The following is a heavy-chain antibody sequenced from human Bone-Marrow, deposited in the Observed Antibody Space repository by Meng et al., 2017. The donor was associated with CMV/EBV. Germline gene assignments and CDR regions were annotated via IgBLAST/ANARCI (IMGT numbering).Heavy chain of an antibody. CDR3: ARDFGSGYSGGAFDI. V-gene: IGHV3-30-3*01. CDR1: GFTFSSYA. J-gene: IGHJ3*02. CDR2: ISYDGSNK. D-gene: IGHD3-22*01. Sequence: GESLKISCAASGFTFSSYAMHWVRQAPGKGLEWVAFISYDGSNKYYADSVKGRFTISRDNSKNTLYLQMNSLRAEDTAVYYCARDFGSGYSGGAFDIWGQGTMVTVSS.